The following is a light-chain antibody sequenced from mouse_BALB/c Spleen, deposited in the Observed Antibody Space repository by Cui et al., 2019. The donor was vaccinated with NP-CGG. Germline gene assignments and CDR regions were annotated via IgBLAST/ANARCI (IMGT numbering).Light chain of an antibody. Sequence: AVVTQGSALTTSPGETVTLTCRSSTGTVTTNNFANWVQEKPDHLFTGLIGGTNNRVPGVPARFSGSLIGDKAALTITGAQTEDEAIYFCALWYSNHWVFGGGTKLTVL. V-gene: IGLV1*01. J-gene: IGLJ1*01. CDR3: ALWYSNHWV. CDR2: GTN. CDR1: TGTVTTNNF.